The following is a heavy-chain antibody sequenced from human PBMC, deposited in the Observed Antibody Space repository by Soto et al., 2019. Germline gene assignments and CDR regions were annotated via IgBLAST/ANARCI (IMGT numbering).Heavy chain of an antibody. CDR3: ARGGYCSGGSCFFWGKDYGMDV. D-gene: IGHD2-15*01. Sequence: SLRLSCVASGFSFSSYAVSWVRQAPGKGLEWVSVISGSGGGTYYADYVKGRFIISRDNSKNTLYLQVNSLRAEDTAVYYCARGGYCSGGSCFFWGKDYGMDVWGQGTTVTVSS. J-gene: IGHJ6*02. CDR1: GFSFSSYA. V-gene: IGHV3-23*01. CDR2: ISGSGGGT.